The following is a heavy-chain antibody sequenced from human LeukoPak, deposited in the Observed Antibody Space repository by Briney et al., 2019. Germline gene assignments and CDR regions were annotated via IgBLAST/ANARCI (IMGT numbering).Heavy chain of an antibody. D-gene: IGHD4-17*01. J-gene: IGHJ3*02. CDR1: GGSISSSSYY. Sequence: SETLSLTCTVSGGSISSSSYYWGWIRQPPGKGLEWIGSIYYSGSTYYNPSLKSRVTISVDTSKNQFSLKLSSVTAADTAVYYCARVTVTTIAFDIWGQGTMVTVSS. V-gene: IGHV4-39*07. CDR3: ARVTVTTIAFDI. CDR2: IYYSGST.